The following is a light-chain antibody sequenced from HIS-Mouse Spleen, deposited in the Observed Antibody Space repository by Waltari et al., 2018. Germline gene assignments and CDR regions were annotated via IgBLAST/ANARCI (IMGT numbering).Light chain of an antibody. CDR2: AAS. CDR1: QGISNY. V-gene: IGKV1-27*01. J-gene: IGKJ1*01. Sequence: DIQMTQSPSTLSASVGDRVTITCRASQGISNYLACYQQKPGKVPKLLIYAASTLQSGAPSRFSGSGSGTDFTLTISSLQPEDVATYYCRKYNSAPRTFGQGTKVEIK. CDR3: RKYNSAPRT.